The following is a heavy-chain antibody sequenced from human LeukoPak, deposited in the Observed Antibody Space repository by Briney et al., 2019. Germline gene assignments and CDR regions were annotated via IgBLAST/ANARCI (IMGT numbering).Heavy chain of an antibody. CDR2: IYSSGST. CDR3: AREGPYYFVY. V-gene: IGHV4-4*07. Sequence: PSETLSLTCTVSGGSISSYYWSWIRQPAGKGLEWIGRIYSSGSTNYNPSLKGRVTISVDTSKNQFSLKLSSVTAADTAVYYCAREGPYYFVYWGQRTLVTVSS. CDR1: GGSISSYY. J-gene: IGHJ4*02.